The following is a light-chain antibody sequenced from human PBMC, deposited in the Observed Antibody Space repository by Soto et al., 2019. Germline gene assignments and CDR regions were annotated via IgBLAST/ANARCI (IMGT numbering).Light chain of an antibody. J-gene: IGKJ5*01. CDR3: QQYDNWPPIT. Sequence: VLTQSPGTLSLSPGERATLSCRASQSVSSGYLAWYQQKPGQAPRLLIYGASTRATGIPARFGGSGSGTEFTLTISSLQSEDFAVYYCQQYDNWPPITFGQGTRLEIK. V-gene: IGKV3-15*01. CDR1: QSVSSGY. CDR2: GAS.